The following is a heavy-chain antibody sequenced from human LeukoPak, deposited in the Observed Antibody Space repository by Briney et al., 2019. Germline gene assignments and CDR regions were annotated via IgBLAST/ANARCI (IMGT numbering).Heavy chain of an antibody. Sequence: PGGSLRLSCAASGFTFSSYAMSWVRQAPGKGLEWVSAISGSGGSTYYADSVKGRFTISRDNSKNTPYLQMNSLRAEDTAVYYCAKALYYYGSGIRYYGMDVWGQGTTVTVSS. J-gene: IGHJ6*02. CDR2: ISGSGGST. V-gene: IGHV3-23*01. CDR1: GFTFSSYA. D-gene: IGHD3-10*01. CDR3: AKALYYYGSGIRYYGMDV.